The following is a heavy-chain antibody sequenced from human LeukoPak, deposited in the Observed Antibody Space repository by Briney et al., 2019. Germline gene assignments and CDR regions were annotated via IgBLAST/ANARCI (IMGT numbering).Heavy chain of an antibody. D-gene: IGHD6-19*01. Sequence: LETLSLTCTVSGGSISSYYWSWIRQPPGKGLEWIGYIYYSGSTNYNPSLKSRVTISVDTSKNQFSLKLSSVTAADTAVYYCARSIAVAAEFDYWGQGTLVTVSS. CDR3: ARSIAVAAEFDY. J-gene: IGHJ4*02. CDR1: GGSISSYY. CDR2: IYYSGST. V-gene: IGHV4-59*13.